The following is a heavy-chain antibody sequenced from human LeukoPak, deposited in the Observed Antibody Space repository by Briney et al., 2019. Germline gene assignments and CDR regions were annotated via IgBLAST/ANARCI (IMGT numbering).Heavy chain of an antibody. CDR3: AKVRRTTVSSYGFDP. D-gene: IGHD4-17*01. CDR1: GFTIKNYA. V-gene: IGHV3-23*01. J-gene: IGHJ5*02. Sequence: GGTLRLSCEGSGFTIKNYAMTWVRQVPGEGLEWVSLISGSGTSRYYRDSVKGRFTISRDDSKNMIYLRMDSLRVDDTAIYYCAKVRRTTVSSYGFDPWGQGTLVTVSS. CDR2: ISGSGTSR.